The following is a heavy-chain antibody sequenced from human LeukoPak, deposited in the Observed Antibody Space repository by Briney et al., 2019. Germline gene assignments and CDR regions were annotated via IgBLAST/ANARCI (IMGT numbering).Heavy chain of an antibody. CDR3: AASLNWKFDY. CDR2: ISYDGSNK. V-gene: IGHV3-30*03. Sequence: GGSLRLSCAASGFTFSSYGMLWVRQAPGKGLEGVAVISYDGSNKYYADSVKGRFTISRDNSKNTLYLQMNSLRAEDTAVYYCAASLNWKFDYWGQGTLVTVSS. CDR1: GFTFSSYG. D-gene: IGHD1-1*01. J-gene: IGHJ4*02.